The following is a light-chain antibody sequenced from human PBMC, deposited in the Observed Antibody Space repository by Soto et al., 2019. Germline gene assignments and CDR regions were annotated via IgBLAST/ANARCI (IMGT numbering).Light chain of an antibody. CDR2: EVS. CDR3: SSYAGNSRYV. CDR1: SSDVGRYNY. J-gene: IGLJ1*01. Sequence: QSVLTQPPSASGSPGQSVTISCTGTSSDVGRYNYISWYQQRPGKAPKLIIYEVSKRPPGVPDRLSGFKYGNTASLTVSGLQAEDEADYSCSSYAGNSRYVFGTGAKVTV. V-gene: IGLV2-8*01.